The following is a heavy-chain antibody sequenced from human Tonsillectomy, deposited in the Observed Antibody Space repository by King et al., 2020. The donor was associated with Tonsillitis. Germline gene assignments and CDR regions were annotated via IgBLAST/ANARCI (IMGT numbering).Heavy chain of an antibody. V-gene: IGHV3-30*18. CDR1: GFTFSSYG. D-gene: IGHD3-22*01. CDR2: ISYDGSNK. J-gene: IGHJ6*02. Sequence: VQLVESGGGVVQPGRSLRLSCGASGFTFSSYGMHWVRQAPGKGLEWVAVISYDGSNKYYADSVKDRFTISRDNSKNTLYVQMHSLRAEDTAVYYCAKDRYYDSSLGMDVWGQGTTVTVSS. CDR3: AKDRYYDSSLGMDV.